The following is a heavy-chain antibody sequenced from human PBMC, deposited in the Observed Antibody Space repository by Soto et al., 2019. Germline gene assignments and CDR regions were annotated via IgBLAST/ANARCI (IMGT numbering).Heavy chain of an antibody. J-gene: IGHJ4*02. CDR1: GFTFSSYS. V-gene: IGHV3-21*01. CDR3: ARQAKIGDRSQFYFDS. CDR2: ISSSSSYI. Sequence: GVSLRLSCAASGFTFSSYSMNWVRQAPGKGLEWVSSISSSSSYIYYADSVKGRFTISRDNAKNSLYLQMNSLRAEDTAVYYCARQAKIGDRSQFYFDSWGQGTLVTVSS. D-gene: IGHD3-16*01.